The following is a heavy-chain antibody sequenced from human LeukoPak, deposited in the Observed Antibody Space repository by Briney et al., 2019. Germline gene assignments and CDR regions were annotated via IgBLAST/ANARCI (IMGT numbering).Heavy chain of an antibody. CDR3: ATDKTRYYDSSGSFDY. Sequence: WASVTVSFTVSGYTLTELSMHWVRQAPGKGLEWMGGFDPEDGETIYAQKFQGRVTMTEDTSTDTAYMELSSLRSEDTAVYYCATDKTRYYDSSGSFDYWGQGTLVTVSS. CDR2: FDPEDGET. D-gene: IGHD3-22*01. V-gene: IGHV1-24*01. J-gene: IGHJ4*02. CDR1: GYTLTELS.